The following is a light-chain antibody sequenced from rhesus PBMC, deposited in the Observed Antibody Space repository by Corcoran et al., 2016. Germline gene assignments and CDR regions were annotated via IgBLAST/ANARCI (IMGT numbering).Light chain of an antibody. Sequence: DIQMTQSPSSLSASVGDRVTITCRASQGISSWIAWYQQRPGKAPKLLIYKASSLQSGVPSRFSGRGSGTDFTLTITSLQPEEFATYYCQQYNSAPVTFGPGTKLDIK. CDR2: KAS. CDR3: QQYNSAPVT. J-gene: IGKJ3*01. V-gene: IGKV1-21*01. CDR1: QGISSW.